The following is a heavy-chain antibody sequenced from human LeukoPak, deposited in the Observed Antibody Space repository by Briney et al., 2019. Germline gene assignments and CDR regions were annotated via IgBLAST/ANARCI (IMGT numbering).Heavy chain of an antibody. CDR3: ARVYYDSSGDY. Sequence: GGSLRLSCAASGFTFSSYWMSWVHQAPGKGLEWVATIKQDGSEKYYVDSVKGRFTISRDNAKNSLFLHMNSLRGEDTAVYYCARVYYDSSGDYWGQGTLVTVSS. CDR1: GFTFSSYW. J-gene: IGHJ4*02. D-gene: IGHD3-22*01. CDR2: IKQDGSEK. V-gene: IGHV3-7*01.